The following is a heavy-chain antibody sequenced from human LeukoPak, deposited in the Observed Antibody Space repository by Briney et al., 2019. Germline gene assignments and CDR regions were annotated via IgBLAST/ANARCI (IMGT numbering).Heavy chain of an antibody. Sequence: PSETLSLTCTVPGGSISSSSYYWGWIRQPPRKGLEWLGSIYYSGSTYYNPSLKSRVTISVATSKNQFSLKLSSVTAADTAVYYCARRSTRPATARGAFDIWGQGTMVTVSS. CDR3: ARRSTRPATARGAFDI. V-gene: IGHV4-39*01. J-gene: IGHJ3*02. CDR1: GGSISSSSYY. D-gene: IGHD2-2*01. CDR2: IYYSGST.